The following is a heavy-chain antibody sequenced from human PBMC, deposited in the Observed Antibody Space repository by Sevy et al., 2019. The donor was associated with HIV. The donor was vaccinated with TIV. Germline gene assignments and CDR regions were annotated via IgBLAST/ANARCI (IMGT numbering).Heavy chain of an antibody. Sequence: GGSLRLSCAASGFTFSSYAMSWVRQAPGKGLEWVSAISGSGGSTYYADSVKGRFTISRDNSKNTLYLQMNSLRAEDTAVYYCAFYTIAAAGTLGEDAFDIWGQGTMVTVSS. V-gene: IGHV3-23*01. CDR3: AFYTIAAAGTLGEDAFDI. CDR1: GFTFSSYA. CDR2: ISGSGGST. J-gene: IGHJ3*02. D-gene: IGHD6-13*01.